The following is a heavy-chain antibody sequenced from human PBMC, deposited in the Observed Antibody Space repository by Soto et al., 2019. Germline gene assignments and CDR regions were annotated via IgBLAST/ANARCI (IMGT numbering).Heavy chain of an antibody. CDR1: GGPFGGFY. V-gene: IGHV4-34*01. Sequence: SETLSLTCAVNGGPFGGFYWTWIRQSPGRGLEWIGEIHHGGSTNYNPSLKSRVTMSLDTSKNQFSLKLTSVTAAGTAVYYCARGYRISMVILTTNYFDSWGQGTPVTVSS. CDR3: ARGYRISMVILTTNYFDS. D-gene: IGHD3-10*01. CDR2: IHHGGST. J-gene: IGHJ4*02.